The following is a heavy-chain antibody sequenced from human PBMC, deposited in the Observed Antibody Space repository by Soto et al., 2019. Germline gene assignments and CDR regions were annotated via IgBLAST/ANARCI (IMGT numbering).Heavy chain of an antibody. V-gene: IGHV4-31*03. J-gene: IGHJ5*02. CDR3: ARQSESTGYFYGWFDP. CDR1: GGSINSRGYY. Sequence: TLYITCTFSGGSINSRGYYWTWIRQHPGKGLEWIGNIYYSGSIHFNPSLKSRLTMLVDASENQFSLKLTSVTAADTAVYYCARQSESTGYFYGWFDPWGQGTRVTVSS. CDR2: IYYSGSI. D-gene: IGHD3-9*01.